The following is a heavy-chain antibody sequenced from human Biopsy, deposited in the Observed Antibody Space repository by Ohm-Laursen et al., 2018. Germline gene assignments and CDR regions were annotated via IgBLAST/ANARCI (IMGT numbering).Heavy chain of an antibody. CDR3: ARDSGGMATILDAFDL. V-gene: IGHV4-59*01. Sequence: SDTLSLTWNVSGDSISIYYWSWIRQPPGKGLEWIGYIYFTGSTNYNPSLKSRVTISVDTSKNQFSLRLSSVTAADTAVYYCARDSGGMATILDAFDLWGQGTMVTVSP. CDR2: IYFTGST. J-gene: IGHJ3*01. D-gene: IGHD5-24*01. CDR1: GDSISIYY.